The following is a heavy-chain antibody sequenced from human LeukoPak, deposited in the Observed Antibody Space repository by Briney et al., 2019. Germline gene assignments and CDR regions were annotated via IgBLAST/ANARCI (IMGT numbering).Heavy chain of an antibody. CDR1: GFTFSTYA. J-gene: IGHJ4*02. D-gene: IGHD5-24*01. Sequence: GGSLRLSCSASGFTFSTYAINWVRQAPGKGLEWVSAISAVGDSTLYADSVKGRFTISRDNSRNTLYLQMSNLRVEDTALYYCARWVYYYDFWGQGTLLTVSS. CDR3: ARWVYYYDF. CDR2: ISAVGDST. V-gene: IGHV3-23*01.